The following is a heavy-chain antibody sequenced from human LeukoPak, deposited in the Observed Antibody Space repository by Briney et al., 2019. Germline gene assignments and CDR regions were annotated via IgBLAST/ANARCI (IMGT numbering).Heavy chain of an antibody. Sequence: ASVKVSCKASGITFTSYYIHWVRQAPGRGLEWMGKINPSGTITTYAPKYQGRVTVTKDTSTNTVYMELSSLRSDATAVYSCALKAPPNNWGQGTLVTVSS. CDR3: ALKAPPNN. V-gene: IGHV1-46*01. CDR1: GITFTSYY. CDR2: INPSGTIT. J-gene: IGHJ4*02.